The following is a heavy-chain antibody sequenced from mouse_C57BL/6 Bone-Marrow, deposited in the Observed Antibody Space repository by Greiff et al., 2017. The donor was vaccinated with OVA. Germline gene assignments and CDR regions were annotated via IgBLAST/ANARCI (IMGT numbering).Heavy chain of an antibody. CDR1: GFTFSDYY. CDR2: INYDGSST. D-gene: IGHD2-12*01. CDR3: ARVPGLYEYYFDY. Sequence: EVQLVESEGGLVQPGSSMKLSCTASGFTFSDYYMAWVRQVPEKGLEWVANINYDGSSTYYLDSLKSRFIISRDNAKNILYLQMSSLKSEDTATYYCARVPGLYEYYFDYWGQGTTLTVSS. V-gene: IGHV5-16*01. J-gene: IGHJ2*01.